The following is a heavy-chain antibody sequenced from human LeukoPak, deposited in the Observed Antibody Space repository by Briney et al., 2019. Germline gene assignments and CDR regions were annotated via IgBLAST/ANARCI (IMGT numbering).Heavy chain of an antibody. CDR1: GYTLTELS. CDR2: FDPEDGEI. Sequence: ASVKVSCKVSGYTLTELSMHWVRQAPGKGLEWMGGFDPEDGEIIYAQKFQGRVTMTEDTSTDTAYMELSSLRSEDTAVYYCATGGYGSDYFDYWGQGTLVTVSS. D-gene: IGHD3-10*01. CDR3: ATGGYGSDYFDY. J-gene: IGHJ4*02. V-gene: IGHV1-24*01.